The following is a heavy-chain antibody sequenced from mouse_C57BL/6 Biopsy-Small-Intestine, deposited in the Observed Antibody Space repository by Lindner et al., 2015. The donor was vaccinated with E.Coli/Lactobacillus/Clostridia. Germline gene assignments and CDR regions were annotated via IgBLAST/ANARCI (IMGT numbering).Heavy chain of an antibody. D-gene: IGHD3-2*02. CDR3: ARSTAAQAKDAMDY. V-gene: IGHV1-81*01. Sequence: VQLQESGAELARPGASVKLSCKASGYTFTSYGISWVKQRTGQGLEWIGEIYPRSGNTYYNEKFKGKATLTADKSSSTAYMELRSLTSEDSAVYFCARSTAAQAKDAMDYWGQGTSVTVSS. CDR2: IYPRSGNT. CDR1: GYTFTSYG. J-gene: IGHJ4*01.